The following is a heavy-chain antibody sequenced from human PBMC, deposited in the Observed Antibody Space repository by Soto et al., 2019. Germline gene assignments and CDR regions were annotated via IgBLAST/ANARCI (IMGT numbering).Heavy chain of an antibody. CDR3: ARTVLSDFDY. CDR1: GASISGGDWF. Sequence: QVQLQESGPGLVKPSQTLSLTCTISGASISGGDWFWSWIRQPPGKGLEWLGYIYHTVSTSYSPSLKSRLLISVDTSKNQVSLQLDSVTAADTAVYFCARTVLSDFDYWGQGIRVAVSS. V-gene: IGHV4-30-4*01. J-gene: IGHJ4*02. CDR2: IYHTVST. D-gene: IGHD4-4*01.